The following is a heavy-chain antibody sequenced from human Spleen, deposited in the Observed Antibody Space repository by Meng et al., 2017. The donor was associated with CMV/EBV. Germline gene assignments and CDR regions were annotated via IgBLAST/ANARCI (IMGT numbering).Heavy chain of an antibody. CDR2: ISGGGTT. V-gene: IGHV3-23*01. J-gene: IGHJ4*02. D-gene: IGHD5-18*01. Sequence: SGFTFNNYAMTWVRQAPGMGLEWVSGISGGGTTYYADSVKGRFTISRDNSKNTLFLLMDSLRAEDTAVYYCAKDLRRGYTYGCTDYWGQGTLVTVSS. CDR1: GFTFNNYA. CDR3: AKDLRRGYTYGCTDY.